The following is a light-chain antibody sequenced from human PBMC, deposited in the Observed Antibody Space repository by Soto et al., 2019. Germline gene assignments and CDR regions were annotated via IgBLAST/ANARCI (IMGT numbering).Light chain of an antibody. CDR1: QSVSSN. CDR3: QQYNNWPPLT. Sequence: EIVMTQSPATLSVSPGERATLSCRASQSVSSNLAWYQQKLGQAPRLLIYGASTRATGIPARFSGSGSGREFTLTINSLQSEDFAVYYCQQYNNWPPLTFGGGTKVEIK. J-gene: IGKJ4*01. CDR2: GAS. V-gene: IGKV3-15*01.